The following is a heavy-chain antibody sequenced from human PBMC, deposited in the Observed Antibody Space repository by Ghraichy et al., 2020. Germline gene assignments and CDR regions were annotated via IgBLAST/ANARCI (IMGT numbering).Heavy chain of an antibody. CDR3: ATNVVPAAKTGDWFDP. CDR2: FDSEDGET. J-gene: IGHJ5*02. V-gene: IGHV1-24*01. Sequence: ASVKFSCKVSGYTLTELSMHWVRQAPGKGLEWMGGFDSEDGETIYAQKFQGRVTMTEDTSTDTAYMELSSLRSEDTAVYYCATNVVPAAKTGDWFDPWGQGTLVTVSS. D-gene: IGHD2-2*01. CDR1: GYTLTELS.